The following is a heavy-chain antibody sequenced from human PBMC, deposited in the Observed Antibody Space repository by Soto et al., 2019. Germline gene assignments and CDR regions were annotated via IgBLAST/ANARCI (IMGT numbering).Heavy chain of an antibody. Sequence: PGGSLRLSCAASGFTFSSYWMSWVRQAPGKGLEWVANIKQDGSEKYYVDSVKGRFTISRDNAKNSLYLQMNSLRAEDTAVYYCARAYNGWGGNNWFDPWGQGTLVTVSS. CDR2: IKQDGSEK. J-gene: IGHJ5*02. D-gene: IGHD2-15*01. CDR1: GFTFSSYW. V-gene: IGHV3-7*05. CDR3: ARAYNGWGGNNWFDP.